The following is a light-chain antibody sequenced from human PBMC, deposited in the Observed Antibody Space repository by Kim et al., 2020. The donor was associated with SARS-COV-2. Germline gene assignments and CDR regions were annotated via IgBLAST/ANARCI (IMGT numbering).Light chain of an antibody. Sequence: MTTTITGGGDNIEGKSVHCYQQKPRQNAVLVIHYDSGRPPGIPERFSGSATANTAAMPISRAEDGDEEDYYCQGFDSSSDQYVVFGGGTKLTVL. CDR2: YDS. CDR1: NIEGKS. CDR3: QGFDSSSDQYVV. J-gene: IGLJ2*01. V-gene: IGLV3-21*04.